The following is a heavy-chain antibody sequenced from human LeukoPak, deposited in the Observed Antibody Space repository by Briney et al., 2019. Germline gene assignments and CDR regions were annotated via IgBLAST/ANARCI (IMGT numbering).Heavy chain of an antibody. Sequence: PSETLSLTCTVAGGSISSYYWSWIRQPPGKGLEWIGYIYYSGSTNYNPSLKSRVTISVDTSKNQFSLKLSSVTAAGTAVYYCAGQNWYYYDSSGPRRENWFDPWGQGTLVTVSS. CDR3: AGQNWYYYDSSGPRRENWFDP. CDR2: IYYSGST. CDR1: GGSISSYY. J-gene: IGHJ5*02. D-gene: IGHD3-22*01. V-gene: IGHV4-59*08.